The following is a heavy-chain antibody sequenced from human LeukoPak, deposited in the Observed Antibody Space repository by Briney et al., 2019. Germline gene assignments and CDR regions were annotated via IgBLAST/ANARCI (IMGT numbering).Heavy chain of an antibody. CDR3: ARDFCSSTSCFYDP. CDR1: GYTFGDYG. D-gene: IGHD2-2*01. Sequence: GGSLRLSCAASGYTFGDYGMSWVRQAPGKGLEWVANIKQDGSEKYYVDSVKGRFTISRDNAKNSLYLQMNSLRAEDTAVYYCARDFCSSTSCFYDPWGQGTLVTVSS. CDR2: IKQDGSEK. J-gene: IGHJ5*02. V-gene: IGHV3-7*01.